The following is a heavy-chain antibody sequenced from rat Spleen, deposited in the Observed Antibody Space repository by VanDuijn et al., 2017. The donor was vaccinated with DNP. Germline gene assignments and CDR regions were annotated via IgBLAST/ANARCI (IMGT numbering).Heavy chain of an antibody. J-gene: IGHJ2*01. CDR2: ISYDGSTT. Sequence: EVQLVESGGGLVQPGRSMKLSCVASGFTFSNYDMAWVRQAPKKGLDWVATISYDGSTTYYRDSVKGRFTISRDNAKNTLYLQMDSLRSEDTATYYCARPDSWGQGVMVTVSS. CDR3: ARPDS. CDR1: GFTFSNYD. V-gene: IGHV5-7*01.